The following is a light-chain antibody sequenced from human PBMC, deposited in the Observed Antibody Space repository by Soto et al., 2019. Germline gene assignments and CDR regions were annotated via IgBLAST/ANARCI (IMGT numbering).Light chain of an antibody. Sequence: QSALTQPASVSGSPGQSITISCTGTSSDVGGYNYVSWYQQHPGKAPKLMIYDVSNRPSGVSNRFSGSKSGNTASLTISGLQAEDEAYSYCCSYTSSSTYGFGTGTKLTVL. J-gene: IGLJ1*01. V-gene: IGLV2-14*01. CDR1: SSDVGGYNY. CDR3: CSYTSSSTYG. CDR2: DVS.